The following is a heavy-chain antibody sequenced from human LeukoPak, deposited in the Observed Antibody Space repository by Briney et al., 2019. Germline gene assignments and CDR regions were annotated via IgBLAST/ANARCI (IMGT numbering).Heavy chain of an antibody. CDR1: GFTFSSYA. Sequence: PGGSPRLSCAASGFTFSSYAMSWVRQAPGKGLEWVSAITDSGGTTYYADSVKGRFTISRDNSKNTLYLQMNSLRAEDTAVYYCAKEGAYCGGDCLLTDEGFDYWGQGTLVTVSS. CDR2: ITDSGGTT. J-gene: IGHJ4*02. D-gene: IGHD2-21*02. CDR3: AKEGAYCGGDCLLTDEGFDY. V-gene: IGHV3-23*01.